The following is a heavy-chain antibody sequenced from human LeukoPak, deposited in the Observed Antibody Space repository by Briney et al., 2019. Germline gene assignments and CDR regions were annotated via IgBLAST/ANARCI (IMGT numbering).Heavy chain of an antibody. J-gene: IGHJ4*02. Sequence: AGGTLRLSCAASGFTFSSNWMSWFRQPPAKGLGWVSKIKQDGSAKYYVDSVKGRFTISRDNAKTSLYLQMNSLRDEDTAMYYCARDYPGQGIDYWGQGTLVTVSS. D-gene: IGHD3-10*01. CDR2: IKQDGSAK. CDR1: GFTFSSNW. CDR3: ARDYPGQGIDY. V-gene: IGHV3-7*01.